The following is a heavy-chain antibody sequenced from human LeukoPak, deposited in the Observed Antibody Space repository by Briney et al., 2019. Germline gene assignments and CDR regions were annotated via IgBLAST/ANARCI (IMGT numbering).Heavy chain of an antibody. D-gene: IGHD2-15*01. J-gene: IGHJ6*02. Sequence: GGSLRLSCAASGFAFNDYWMNWVRQVPGKGLMWVARINSDGTRTTYADPVKGRFTVSRDNAKNTLYLQMNSLRAEDTAVYYCARDRSRWSIAPDADVWGQGTTVTVSS. CDR2: INSDGTRT. CDR1: GFAFNDYW. CDR3: ARDRSRWSIAPDADV. V-gene: IGHV3-74*01.